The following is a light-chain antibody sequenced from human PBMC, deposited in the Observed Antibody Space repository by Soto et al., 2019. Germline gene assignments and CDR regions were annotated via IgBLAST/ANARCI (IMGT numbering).Light chain of an antibody. Sequence: EIVMTQSPATLSVSPGERATLSCRASQSFRGLLAWYQQKPGQAPRLLIYDASNRATGIPARFSGSGSGTDFTLPISSLETEDFAVYYCQQRSNWPQITFSQGTRLEIK. CDR1: QSFRGL. CDR2: DAS. V-gene: IGKV3-11*01. J-gene: IGKJ5*01. CDR3: QQRSNWPQIT.